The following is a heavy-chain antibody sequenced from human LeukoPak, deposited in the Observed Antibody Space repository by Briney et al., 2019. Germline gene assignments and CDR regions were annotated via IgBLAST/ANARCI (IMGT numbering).Heavy chain of an antibody. CDR2: IGPGGNI. CDR1: GFTFTAYS. Sequence: GGSLRLSCAASGFTFTAYSMNWVRQAPGGGLEWISYIGPGGNIYYADSVTGRFTVSRDTAKNSLYLQMNGLRLEDTAVYYCARRFDGWGQGTLVTASS. CDR3: ARRFDG. D-gene: IGHD3-9*01. V-gene: IGHV3-48*01. J-gene: IGHJ4*02.